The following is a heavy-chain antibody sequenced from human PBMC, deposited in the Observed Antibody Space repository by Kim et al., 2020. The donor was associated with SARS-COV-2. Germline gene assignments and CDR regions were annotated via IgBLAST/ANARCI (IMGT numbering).Heavy chain of an antibody. CDR3: ANVPSGSYPSGFDY. J-gene: IGHJ4*02. Sequence: GGSLRLSCAASGFTFSSYGIHWVRQAPGKGLEWVTVISYDGSNKYYADSVKGRFTISRDNSKNTLYLQMNSLRAEDTAVYYCANVPSGSYPSGFDYWGQG. V-gene: IGHV3-30*18. D-gene: IGHD1-26*01. CDR1: GFTFSSYG. CDR2: ISYDGSNK.